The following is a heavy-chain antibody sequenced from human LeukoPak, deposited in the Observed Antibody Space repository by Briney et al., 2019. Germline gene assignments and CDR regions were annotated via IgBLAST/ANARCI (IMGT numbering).Heavy chain of an antibody. CDR1: GDSISSGNYY. D-gene: IGHD3-10*01. CDR3: ARDGHYGSGR. CDR2: IYTSGST. Sequence: SETLSLTCIVSGDSISSGNYYWSWIRQPAGKGLEWIGRIYTSGSTNYNPSLKSRVTISVDTSKNQFSLKLSSVTAADTAVYYCARDGHYGSGRWGQGTLVTVSS. J-gene: IGHJ4*02. V-gene: IGHV4-61*02.